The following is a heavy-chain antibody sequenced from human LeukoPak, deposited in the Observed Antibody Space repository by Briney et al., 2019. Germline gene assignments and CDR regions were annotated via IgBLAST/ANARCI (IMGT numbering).Heavy chain of an antibody. CDR3: ARDRGKDYFGN. V-gene: IGHV3-33*01. J-gene: IGHJ4*02. D-gene: IGHD4-23*01. CDR1: GLTCTNHG. Sequence: GTSLRLSCVTSGLTCTNHGYHWLRQAADKGLEWVAFVRNDGFDTYHSNSVKGRFSISRDDSKNTVYLQMNSLRAEDTALYYCARDRGKDYFGNWGQGTQVTVSS. CDR2: VRNDGFDT.